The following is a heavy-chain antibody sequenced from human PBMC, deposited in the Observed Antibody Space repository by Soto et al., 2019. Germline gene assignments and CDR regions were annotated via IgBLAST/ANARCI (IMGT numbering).Heavy chain of an antibody. V-gene: IGHV3-11*01. CDR3: ASAYDFWSGLTPLDP. J-gene: IGHJ5*02. CDR2: ISSSGSTI. D-gene: IGHD3-3*01. Sequence: SLRLSCAASGFTFSDYYMSWIRQAPGKGLEWVSYISSSGSTIYYADSVKGRFTISRDNAKNSLYLQMNSLRAEDTAVYYCASAYDFWSGLTPLDPWGQGTLVTVSS. CDR1: GFTFSDYY.